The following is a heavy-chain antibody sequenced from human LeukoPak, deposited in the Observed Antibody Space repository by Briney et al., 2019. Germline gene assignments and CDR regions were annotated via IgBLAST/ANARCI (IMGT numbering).Heavy chain of an antibody. CDR2: IKSDGSST. D-gene: IGHD1-26*01. CDR1: GFTFSSYW. Sequence: PGGSLRLSCAASGFTFSSYWMHWVRQAPGKGLVWVSRIKSDGSSTSYADSVKGRFTISRDNAKNTLYLQMNSLRAEDTAVYYCAKDQNPYSGSYYYGYWGQGTLVTVSS. J-gene: IGHJ4*02. V-gene: IGHV3-74*01. CDR3: AKDQNPYSGSYYYGY.